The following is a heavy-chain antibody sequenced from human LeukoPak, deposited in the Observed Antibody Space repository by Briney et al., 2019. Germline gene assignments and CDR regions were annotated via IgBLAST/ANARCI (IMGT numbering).Heavy chain of an antibody. CDR2: INPDSGDT. J-gene: IGHJ4*02. V-gene: IGHV1-2*02. D-gene: IGHD3-22*01. Sequence: ASVTVSCKASGYRFTGHYIHWVRQAPGQGLEWMGWINPDSGDTNHAQTFQGRVTMTRDTSISTVYLELSSLTSDDTAVYYCARDPVRGYYYGLEYYFDYWGQGTLVTASS. CDR3: ARDPVRGYYYGLEYYFDY. CDR1: GYRFTGHY.